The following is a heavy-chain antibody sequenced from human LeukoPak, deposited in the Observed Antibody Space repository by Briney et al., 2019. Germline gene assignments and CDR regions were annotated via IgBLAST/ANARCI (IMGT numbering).Heavy chain of an antibody. V-gene: IGHV1-8*01. CDR2: MNPNSGNT. CDR3: ARGLRSGGLLWFREFMPPGIGHNYYYYYMDV. CDR1: GYTFTSYD. J-gene: IGHJ6*03. D-gene: IGHD3-10*01. Sequence: ASVKVSCKASGYTFTSYDINWVRQATGQGLEWMGWMNPNSGNTGYAQKFQGRVTMTRNTSISTAYVELSSLRSEDTAVYYCARGLRSGGLLWFREFMPPGIGHNYYYYYMDVWGKGTTVTVSS.